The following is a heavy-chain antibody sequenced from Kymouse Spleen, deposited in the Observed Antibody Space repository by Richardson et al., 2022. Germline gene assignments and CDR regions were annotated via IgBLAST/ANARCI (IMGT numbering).Heavy chain of an antibody. CDR2: IRSKANSYAT. CDR1: GFTFSGSA. Sequence: EVQLVESGGGLVQPGGSLKLSCAASGFTFSGSAMHWVRQASGKGLEWVGRIRSKANSYATAYAASVKGRFTISRDDSKNTAYLQMNSLKTEDTAVYYCTSIAVAGHYWGQGTLVTVSS. CDR3: TSIAVAGHY. J-gene: IGHJ4*02. V-gene: IGHV3-73*02. D-gene: IGHD6-19*01.